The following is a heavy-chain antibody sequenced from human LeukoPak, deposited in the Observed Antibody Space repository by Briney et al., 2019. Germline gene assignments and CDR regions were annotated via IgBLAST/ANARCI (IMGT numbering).Heavy chain of an antibody. Sequence: GGSLRLSCAASEFTVSSNYMSWVRQAPRKGLEWVSVIYSGGSTFYADSVKGQFTISRHSSKNTMYLQMNSLRTEDTAMYYCATSAGEDFEYWGQGTLVTVSS. D-gene: IGHD3-10*01. V-gene: IGHV3-53*04. J-gene: IGHJ4*02. CDR3: ATSAGEDFEY. CDR1: EFTVSSNY. CDR2: IYSGGST.